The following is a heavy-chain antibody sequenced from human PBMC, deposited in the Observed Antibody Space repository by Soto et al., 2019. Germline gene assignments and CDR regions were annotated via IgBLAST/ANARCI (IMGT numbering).Heavy chain of an antibody. J-gene: IGHJ5*02. CDR1: GGSTSSGDYY. D-gene: IGHD3-22*01. CDR3: ASYSYDSSGYYYWFDP. Sequence: SETLSLTCTVSGGSTSSGDYYWSWIRQPPGKGLEWIGYIYYSGSTYYNPSLKSRVTISVDTSKNQFSLKLSSVTAADTAVYYCASYSYDSSGYYYWFDPWGQGTLVTVSS. CDR2: IYYSGST. V-gene: IGHV4-30-4*01.